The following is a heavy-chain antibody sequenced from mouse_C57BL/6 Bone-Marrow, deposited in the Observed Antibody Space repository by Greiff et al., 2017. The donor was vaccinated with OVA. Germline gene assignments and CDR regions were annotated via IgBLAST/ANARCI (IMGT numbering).Heavy chain of an antibody. CDR2: IDPEDGDT. V-gene: IGHV14-1*01. J-gene: IGHJ3*01. CDR3: NTPFYDCGRAWFAY. Sequence: VQLQQSGAELVRPGASVKLSCTASGFNIKDYYMHWVKQRPEQGLEWIGRIDPEDGDTEYAPKFQGKATMTADTSSNTAYLQLSSLTSEDTAVYYCNTPFYDCGRAWFAYWGQGTLVTVSA. CDR1: GFNIKDYY. D-gene: IGHD2-3*01.